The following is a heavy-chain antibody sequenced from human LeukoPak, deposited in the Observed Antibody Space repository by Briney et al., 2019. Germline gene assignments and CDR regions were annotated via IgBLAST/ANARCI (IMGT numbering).Heavy chain of an antibody. Sequence: GGSLRLSCATSGFTFSSYAMNWVRQAPGKGLEWVSAISGSDDSAYYADSVKGRFTISRDKSKNSLYLQMNSLRAEDTAVYYCARLRYDFVWGSYDYWGQGTLVTVSS. D-gene: IGHD3-16*01. CDR1: GFTFSSYA. J-gene: IGHJ4*02. V-gene: IGHV3-23*01. CDR3: ARLRYDFVWGSYDY. CDR2: ISGSDDSA.